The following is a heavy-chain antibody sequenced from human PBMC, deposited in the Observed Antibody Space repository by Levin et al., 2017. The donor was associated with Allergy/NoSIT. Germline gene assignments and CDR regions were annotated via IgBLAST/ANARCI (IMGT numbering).Heavy chain of an antibody. CDR2: IKQDGSEK. Sequence: RAGGSLRLSCAASGFTFSSYWMSWVRQAPGKGLEWVANIKQDGSEKYYVDSVKGRFTISRDNAKNSLYLQMNSLRAEDTAVYYCARESVYDFWSGYFSKNNWFDPWGQGTLVTVSS. D-gene: IGHD3-3*01. V-gene: IGHV3-7*01. CDR1: GFTFSSYW. CDR3: ARESVYDFWSGYFSKNNWFDP. J-gene: IGHJ5*02.